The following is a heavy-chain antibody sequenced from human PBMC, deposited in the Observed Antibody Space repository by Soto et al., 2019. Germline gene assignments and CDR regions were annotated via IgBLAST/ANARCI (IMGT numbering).Heavy chain of an antibody. CDR1: GFTFSSYA. V-gene: IGHV3-23*01. Sequence: SLRLSCAASGFTFSSYAMSWVRQAPGKGLEWVSAISGSGGSTYYADSVKGRFTISRDNSKNTLYLQMNSLRAEDTAVYYCAKGGWFGELFIHYWGQGTLVTVSS. CDR3: AKGGWFGELFIHY. CDR2: ISGSGGST. J-gene: IGHJ4*02. D-gene: IGHD3-10*01.